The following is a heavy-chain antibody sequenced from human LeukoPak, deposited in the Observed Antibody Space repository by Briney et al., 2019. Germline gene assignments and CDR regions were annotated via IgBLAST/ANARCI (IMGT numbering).Heavy chain of an antibody. J-gene: IGHJ5*01. CDR3: ARSHYYGSVPDS. CDR2: INPNSGGT. D-gene: IGHD3-10*01. Sequence: ASVKVSCKASGYTFTGYYMHWVRQAPGQGLEWMGWINPNSGGTNYAQKFQGRVTMTRDTSISTAYMELSSLRSEDTAVYYCARSHYYGSVPDSWGQGTLVTVSS. CDR1: GYTFTGYY. V-gene: IGHV1-2*02.